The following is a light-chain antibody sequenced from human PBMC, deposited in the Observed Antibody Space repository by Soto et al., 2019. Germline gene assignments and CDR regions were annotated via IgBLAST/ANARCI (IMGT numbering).Light chain of an antibody. V-gene: IGKV3-20*01. CDR3: QQYGSSPFA. CDR1: QSVSSSY. J-gene: IGKJ5*01. CDR2: GAS. Sequence: EIVLTQSPGTLSLSPGERATLSCRASQSVSSSYLAWYRQKPGQAPKLLIYGASSRATGIPDRFSGSGSGTDFTLTISRLEPEDFAVYYCQQYGSSPFAFGQGTRLEIK.